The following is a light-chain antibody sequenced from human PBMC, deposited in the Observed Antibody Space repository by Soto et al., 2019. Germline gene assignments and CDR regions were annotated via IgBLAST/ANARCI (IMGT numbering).Light chain of an antibody. CDR2: ANN. V-gene: IGLV1-44*01. Sequence: QSGLTQPPSASGTPGQRVTISCSGSSSNIGSNTVNWYQQLPGTAPKLLIHANNQRPSGVPDRFSGSKSGTSASLAISWLQSEEADYYCAAWDDSLNGYVFGTGTKVTVL. CDR3: AAWDDSLNGYV. CDR1: SSNIGSNT. J-gene: IGLJ1*01.